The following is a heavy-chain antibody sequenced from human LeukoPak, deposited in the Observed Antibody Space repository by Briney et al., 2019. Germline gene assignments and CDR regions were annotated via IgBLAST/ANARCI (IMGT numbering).Heavy chain of an antibody. J-gene: IGHJ5*02. V-gene: IGHV1-18*04. CDR2: ISAYNGNT. CDR1: GYTFTNYY. D-gene: IGHD6-13*01. CDR3: ARVDLSAAAFWFDP. Sequence: ASVKVSCKASGYTFTNYYMHWVRQAPGQGLEWMGWISAYNGNTNYAQKLQGRVTMTTDTSTSTAYMELRSLRSDDTAVYYCARVDLSAAAFWFDPWGQGNLVTVSS.